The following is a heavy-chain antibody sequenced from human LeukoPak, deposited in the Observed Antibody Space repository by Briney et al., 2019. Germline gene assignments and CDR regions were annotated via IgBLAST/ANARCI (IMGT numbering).Heavy chain of an antibody. CDR2: ISYDGSNK. J-gene: IGHJ4*02. CDR3: AKAELWFGELSPFDY. V-gene: IGHV3-30-3*01. CDR1: RFTFSDYT. Sequence: GGSLRLSCAASRFTFSDYTMTWIRQAPGKGLEWVAVISYDGSNKYYADSVKGRFTISRDNSKNTLYLQMNSLRAEDTAVYYCAKAELWFGELSPFDYWGQGTLVTVSS. D-gene: IGHD3-10*01.